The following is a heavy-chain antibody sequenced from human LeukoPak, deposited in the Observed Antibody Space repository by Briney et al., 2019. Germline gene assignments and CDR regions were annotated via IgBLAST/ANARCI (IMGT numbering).Heavy chain of an antibody. CDR3: ARLGDPRYWFFDL. CDR2: IYSGGTT. V-gene: IGHV3-53*01. D-gene: IGHD4-17*01. CDR1: GLTVSNTY. Sequence: GGSLRLSRAASGLTVSNTYMTWVRQAPEKGLGWVSVIYSGGTTYYEDSVKGRFTISRDNSKNTVYLQMNSLRADDTAIYYCARLGDPRYWFFDLWGRGTLVTVSS. J-gene: IGHJ2*01.